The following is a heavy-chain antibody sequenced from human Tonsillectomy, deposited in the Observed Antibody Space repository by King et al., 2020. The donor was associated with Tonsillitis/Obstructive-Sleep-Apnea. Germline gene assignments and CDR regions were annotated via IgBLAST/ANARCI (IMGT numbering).Heavy chain of an antibody. CDR2: IWYDGSNK. Sequence: VQLVESGGGVVQPGRSLRLSCAASGFTFSSYGMHWVRQAPGKGLEWVAVIWYDGSNKYYADSVKGRFTISRDNSKNTLYLQMNSLRAEDTAVYYCARDWARTYFDYWGQGTLVTVSS. CDR1: GFTFSSYG. V-gene: IGHV3-33*01. CDR3: ARDWARTYFDY. J-gene: IGHJ4*02. D-gene: IGHD3-16*01.